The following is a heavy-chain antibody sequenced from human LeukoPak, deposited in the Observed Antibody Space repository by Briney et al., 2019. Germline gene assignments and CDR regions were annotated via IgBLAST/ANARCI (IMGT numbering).Heavy chain of an antibody. Sequence: PSETLSLTCTVSGGSISSSSYYWGWIRQPPGKGLEWIGSIYYSGSTYYNPSLKSRVTISVDTSKNQFSLKLSSVTAADTAVYYCARVELSYYYYMDVWGKGTTVTVSS. CDR2: IYYSGST. J-gene: IGHJ6*03. V-gene: IGHV4-39*07. D-gene: IGHD1-7*01. CDR1: GGSISSSSYY. CDR3: ARVELSYYYYMDV.